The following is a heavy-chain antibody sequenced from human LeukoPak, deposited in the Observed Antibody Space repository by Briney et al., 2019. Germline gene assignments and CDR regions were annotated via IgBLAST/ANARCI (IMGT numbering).Heavy chain of an antibody. CDR3: AREGVGTTPDF. CDR2: ISAYNGNT. J-gene: IGHJ4*02. D-gene: IGHD4-17*01. Sequence: MGWISAYNGNTNYAQKLQGRVTVTTDTSTSTAYMELRSLRSDDTAVYYCAREGVGTTPDFWGQGTLVTVSS. V-gene: IGHV1-18*01.